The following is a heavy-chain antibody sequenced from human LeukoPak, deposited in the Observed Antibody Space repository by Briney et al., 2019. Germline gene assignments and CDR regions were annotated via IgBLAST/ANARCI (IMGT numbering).Heavy chain of an antibody. Sequence: ASVKVSCKASGYTFTSYGISWVRQAPGQGLEWMGWISAYNSNTNYAQKLQGRVTMTTDTSTSTAYMELRCLRSDDTAVYYCARDTTVTTTWFDPWGQGTLVTVSS. CDR1: GYTFTSYG. CDR3: ARDTTVTTTWFDP. V-gene: IGHV1-18*01. CDR2: ISAYNSNT. D-gene: IGHD4-11*01. J-gene: IGHJ5*02.